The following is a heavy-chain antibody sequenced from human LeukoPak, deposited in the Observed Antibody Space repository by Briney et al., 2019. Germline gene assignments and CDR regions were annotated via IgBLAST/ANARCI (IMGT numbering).Heavy chain of an antibody. CDR3: ARSGKVGATLIDAFDI. J-gene: IGHJ3*02. D-gene: IGHD1-26*01. CDR2: IKQDGSEK. CDR1: GFSFSDYN. V-gene: IGHV3-7*01. Sequence: PGGSLRLSCAASGFSFSDYNMNWVRQAPGKGLEWVANIKQDGSEKYYVDSVKGRFTISRDNAKNSLYLQMNSLRAEDTAVYYCARSGKVGATLIDAFDIWGQGTMVTVSS.